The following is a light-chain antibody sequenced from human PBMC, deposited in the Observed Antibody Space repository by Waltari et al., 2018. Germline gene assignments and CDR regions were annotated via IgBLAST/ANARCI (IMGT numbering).Light chain of an antibody. Sequence: DIVMTQSPDSLAVSLGERATINCKSSQSVLYSSNNKNDLAWYQQKPGQPPKLLIYWASTRESVVPDQFSGSGSGTDFTLTISSLQAEDVAVYYCQQYYSAPYTFGQGTKLEIK. J-gene: IGKJ2*01. V-gene: IGKV4-1*01. CDR2: WAS. CDR1: QSVLYSSNNKND. CDR3: QQYYSAPYT.